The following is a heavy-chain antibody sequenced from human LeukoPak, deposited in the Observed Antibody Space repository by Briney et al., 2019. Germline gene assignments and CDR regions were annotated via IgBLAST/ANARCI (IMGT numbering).Heavy chain of an antibody. CDR2: INPSGGST. V-gene: IGHV1-46*01. CDR1: GYTFTSYY. CDR3: ASSPYYYYGMDV. J-gene: IGHJ6*02. Sequence: ATVKVSCKASGYTFTSYYMHWVRQAPGQGLEWMGIINPSGGSTSYAQKFQGRVTMTRDTSTSTVYMELSGLRSEDTAVYYCASSPYYYYGMDVWGQGTTVTVSS.